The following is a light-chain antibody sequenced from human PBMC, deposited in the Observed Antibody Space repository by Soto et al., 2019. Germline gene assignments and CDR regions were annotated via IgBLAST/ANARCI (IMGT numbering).Light chain of an antibody. Sequence: DIQMTQSPSTLSASVGDRVTITCRASQSISTWLAWYQQEPGKAPKLLIHKASSLQYGVPSRFSGSGSGTDFTLTISSLHPDDFATYYCQQYNSYSPTFGQGTRVEIK. CDR1: QSISTW. CDR2: KAS. CDR3: QQYNSYSPT. J-gene: IGKJ1*01. V-gene: IGKV1-5*03.